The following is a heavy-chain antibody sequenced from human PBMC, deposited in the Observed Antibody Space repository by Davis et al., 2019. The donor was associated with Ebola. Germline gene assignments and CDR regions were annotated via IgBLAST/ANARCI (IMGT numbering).Heavy chain of an antibody. CDR2: INPNSGGT. J-gene: IGHJ4*02. D-gene: IGHD2-8*01. Sequence: AASVKVSCKASGYPFSGYYIHWVRQAPGQGLEWMGRINPNSGGTNYAQQFQGRVTMTTDTSIGTAYMELSSLRSDDTAVFYCAREGCANGVCHDFDYWGQGTLVTVSS. CDR3: AREGCANGVCHDFDY. V-gene: IGHV1-2*06. CDR1: GYPFSGYY.